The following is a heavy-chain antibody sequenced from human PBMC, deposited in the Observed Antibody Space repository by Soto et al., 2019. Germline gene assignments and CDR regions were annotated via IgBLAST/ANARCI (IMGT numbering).Heavy chain of an antibody. CDR3: ARDGDIVVVPAAIPYYGMDV. J-gene: IGHJ6*02. CDR1: GYTFTSYG. V-gene: IGHV1-18*01. Sequence: ASVKVSCKASGYTFTSYGISWVRQAPGQGLEWMGWISAYNGNTNYAQKLQGRVTMTTDTSTSTAYMELRSLRSDDTAVYYCARDGDIVVVPAAIPYYGMDVWGQGTTVTVSS. D-gene: IGHD2-2*01. CDR2: ISAYNGNT.